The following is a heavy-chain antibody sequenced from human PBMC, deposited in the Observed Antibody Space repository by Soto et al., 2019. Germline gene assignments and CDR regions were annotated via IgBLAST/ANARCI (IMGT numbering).Heavy chain of an antibody. CDR1: GYTFTSYG. J-gene: IGHJ5*02. Sequence: QVQLVQSGAEVKKPGASVKVSCKASGYTFTSYGISWVRQAPGQGLEWMGWISAYNGNTNYAQKLQGRVTMTTDTSTSTAYMELRSLRSDDTSVYYCARLRYCSSTSCPNWFDPWGQGTLVTVSS. V-gene: IGHV1-18*01. CDR3: ARLRYCSSTSCPNWFDP. CDR2: ISAYNGNT. D-gene: IGHD2-2*01.